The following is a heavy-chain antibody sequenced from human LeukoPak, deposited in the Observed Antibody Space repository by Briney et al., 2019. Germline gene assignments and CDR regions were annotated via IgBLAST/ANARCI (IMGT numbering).Heavy chain of an antibody. J-gene: IGHJ4*02. D-gene: IGHD1-26*01. CDR1: GCTFSSYA. Sequence: PGRTLRISCVASGCTFSSYAMPWIRQAPGKGLEWMAVISYDGSYKYYADSVKGRFTISRDNSENSLYLQMNSLRVEDTAVYYCARAPSVGATTLDYWGQGTLVTVSS. CDR3: ARAPSVGATTLDY. V-gene: IGHV3-30*04. CDR2: ISYDGSYK.